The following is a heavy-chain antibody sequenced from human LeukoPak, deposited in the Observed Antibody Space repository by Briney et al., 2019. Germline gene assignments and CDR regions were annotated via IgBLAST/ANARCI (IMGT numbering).Heavy chain of an antibody. D-gene: IGHD3-10*01. CDR3: ARGGDDLVDY. CDR1: GGSISSGDYY. Sequence: PSETLSLTCTVSGGSISSGDYYWSWIRQPPGKGLEWIGYSYYSGSTYYNPSLKSRVTISVDTSKNQFSLKLSSLTAADTAVYYCARGGDDLVDYWGQGTLVTVPS. V-gene: IGHV4-30-4*01. CDR2: SYYSGST. J-gene: IGHJ4*02.